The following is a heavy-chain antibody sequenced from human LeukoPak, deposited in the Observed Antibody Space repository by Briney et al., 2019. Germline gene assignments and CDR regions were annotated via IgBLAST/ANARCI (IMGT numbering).Heavy chain of an antibody. CDR2: ILPIFGTA. Sequence: SVKVSCKAYGGTFSSYAISWVRQAPGQGLEWMGGILPIFGTANYAQKFQGRVTITADHSTSTAYMELSSLRSEDTAVYFCARDVGATVVFDIWGQGTFVTVSS. J-gene: IGHJ3*02. V-gene: IGHV1-69*01. CDR1: GGTFSSYA. D-gene: IGHD1-26*01. CDR3: ARDVGATVVFDI.